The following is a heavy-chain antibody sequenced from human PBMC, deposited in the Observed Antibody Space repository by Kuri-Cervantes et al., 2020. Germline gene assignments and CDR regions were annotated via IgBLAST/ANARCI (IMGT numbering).Heavy chain of an antibody. Sequence: GGSLRLSCAASGFTFSNYGMHWVRQAPGKGLEWLAVISYGGRDAYYLDSVKGRFTISRDDSKNTLYPQMNSLRTEDTAVYYCAITGGATLNWFGPWGQGTLVTVSS. CDR2: ISYGGRDA. J-gene: IGHJ5*02. V-gene: IGHV3-30*03. D-gene: IGHD1-26*01. CDR1: GFTFSNYG. CDR3: AITGGATLNWFGP.